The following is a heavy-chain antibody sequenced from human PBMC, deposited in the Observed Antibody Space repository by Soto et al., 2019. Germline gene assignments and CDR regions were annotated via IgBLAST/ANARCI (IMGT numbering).Heavy chain of an antibody. Sequence: GASVKVSCKASGYTFTSYGISWVRQAPGQGLEWMGWISAYNGNTNYAQKLQGRVTMTTDTSTSTAYMELRSLRSDDTAVYYCARDSYYDSKAPVDYWGQGTLVTVSS. D-gene: IGHD3-22*01. CDR2: ISAYNGNT. V-gene: IGHV1-18*01. J-gene: IGHJ4*02. CDR3: ARDSYYDSKAPVDY. CDR1: GYTFTSYG.